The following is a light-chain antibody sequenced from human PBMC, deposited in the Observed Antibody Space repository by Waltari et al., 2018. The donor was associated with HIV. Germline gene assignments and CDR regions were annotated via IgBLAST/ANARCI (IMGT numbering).Light chain of an antibody. CDR3: AAWDDSLSGWV. V-gene: IGLV1-47*01. J-gene: IGLJ3*02. CDR2: RNN. CDR1: STTIGSNY. Sequence: QSVLTQPPSASGTPGQRVTISCSGSSTTIGSNYIYWYQQPPGPAPKLLFYRNNQRPSGVPDRFSGSKSGTSASLAISGLRSEDEADYSCAAWDDSLSGWVFGGGTKLTVL.